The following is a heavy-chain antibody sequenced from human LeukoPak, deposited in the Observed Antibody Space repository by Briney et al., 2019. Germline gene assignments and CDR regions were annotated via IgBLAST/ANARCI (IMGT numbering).Heavy chain of an antibody. D-gene: IGHD3-22*01. CDR1: GSSISSYY. Sequence: PSETLSLTCTVSGSSISSYYWSWIRQPPGKGLEWIGYIYYSGSTNYNPSLKSRVTISVDTSKNQFSLKLSSVTAADTAVYYCARLARGSGYYFFDYWGQGTLVTVSS. CDR3: ARLARGSGYYFFDY. J-gene: IGHJ4*02. V-gene: IGHV4-59*08. CDR2: IYYSGST.